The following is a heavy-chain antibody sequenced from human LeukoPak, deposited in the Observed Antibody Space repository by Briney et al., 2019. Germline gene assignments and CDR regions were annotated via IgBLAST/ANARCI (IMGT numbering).Heavy chain of an antibody. Sequence: PGGSLRLSCAASGFTFSASAMSWVRQPPGKGLEWIGEINHSGSTNYNPSLKSRVTISVDTSKNQFSLKLSSVTAADTAVYYCARGRRSSSTSCYDYWGQGTLVTVSS. J-gene: IGHJ4*02. V-gene: IGHV4-34*01. CDR1: GFTFSASA. D-gene: IGHD2-2*01. CDR2: INHSGST. CDR3: ARGRRSSSTSCYDY.